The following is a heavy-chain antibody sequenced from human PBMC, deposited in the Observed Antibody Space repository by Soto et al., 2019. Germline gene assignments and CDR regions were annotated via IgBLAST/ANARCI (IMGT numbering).Heavy chain of an antibody. Sequence: SVKVSCKASGCMFYSSAINWVRQAPGQGLGWMGGIVPMNGSPKYAQEFLGRVTISADASATTAYMDLSGLKSEDTAVYYCSFAPNWNAQLNRYWGRGTQVTVSS. D-gene: IGHD1-20*01. CDR3: SFAPNWNAQLNRY. CDR2: IVPMNGSP. CDR1: GCMFYSSA. V-gene: IGHV1-69*13. J-gene: IGHJ4*02.